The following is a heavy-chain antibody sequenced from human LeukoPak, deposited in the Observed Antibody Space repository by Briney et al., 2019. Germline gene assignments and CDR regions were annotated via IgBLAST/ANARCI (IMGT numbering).Heavy chain of an antibody. J-gene: IGHJ3*02. Sequence: PGRSLRLSCAASGLTFSNFAMHGVRQAPGKGLEWVAVISYDGSIKYYADSVKGRFTISRDNSKNTLYLQINSLRAEDTAVYYCAREDMTTVTTRWAFDIWGQGSMVTVSS. CDR3: AREDMTTVTTRWAFDI. CDR2: ISYDGSIK. V-gene: IGHV3-30*04. D-gene: IGHD4-17*01. CDR1: GLTFSNFA.